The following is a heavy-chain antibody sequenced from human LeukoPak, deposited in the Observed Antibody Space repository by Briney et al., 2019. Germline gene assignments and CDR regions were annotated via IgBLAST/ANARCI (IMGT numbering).Heavy chain of an antibody. V-gene: IGHV3-53*01. CDR1: WLTVSRHH. Sequence: HPGGSLRLPCAASWLTVSRHHMSRVRQAPGKGLEWVSDIYSGCSTYYADSVQGRFTHPRDNSEHTLYLQTNSLRAGHKAVYYCVRDPSGYGDPLVTARLYYYYYRDVWGKGTTVTVSS. CDR2: IYSGCST. J-gene: IGHJ6*03. D-gene: IGHD4-17*01. CDR3: VRDPSGYGDPLVTARLYYYYYRDV.